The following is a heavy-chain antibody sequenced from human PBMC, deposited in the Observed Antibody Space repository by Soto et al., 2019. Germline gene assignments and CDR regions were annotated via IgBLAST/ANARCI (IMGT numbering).Heavy chain of an antibody. CDR2: IYYSGST. D-gene: IGHD3-16*01. V-gene: IGHV4-59*13. J-gene: IGHJ5*02. CDR3: ARGVEGWFDP. Sequence: PSETLSLTCTVSGGSISSYYWSWIRQPPGKGLEWIGYIYYSGSTNYNPSLKSRVTISVDTSKNQFSLKLSSVTAADTDVYYCARGVEGWFDPWGQGTLVTVSS. CDR1: GGSISSYY.